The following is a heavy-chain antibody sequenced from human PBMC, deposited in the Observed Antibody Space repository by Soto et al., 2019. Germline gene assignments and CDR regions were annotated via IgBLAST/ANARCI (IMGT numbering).Heavy chain of an antibody. CDR1: GFTFSSYG. CDR3: ARDRREDDYTAEDAFDI. V-gene: IGHV3-33*01. CDR2: IWYDGSNK. Sequence: GGSLTLSCAASGFTFSSYGMHWVRQAPGKGLEWVAVIWYDGSNKYYADSVKGRFTISRDNSKNTLYLQMNSLRAEDTAVYYCARDRREDDYTAEDAFDIWGQGTMVTVSS. D-gene: IGHD3-16*01. J-gene: IGHJ3*02.